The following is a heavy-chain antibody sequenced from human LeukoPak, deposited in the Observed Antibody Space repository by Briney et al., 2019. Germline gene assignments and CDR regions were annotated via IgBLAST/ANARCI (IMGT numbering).Heavy chain of an antibody. V-gene: IGHV1-18*04. Sequence: GASVKVSCKASGHTFTSYYMHWVRQAPGQGLEWMGWISPYNGNTNYAQKFQGRVTMTTDTSTSTAYMELRSLRSDDTAVYYCARGPHERSGYPDDWGQGTLVTVSS. CDR2: ISPYNGNT. CDR3: ARGPHERSGYPDD. CDR1: GHTFTSYY. D-gene: IGHD3-22*01. J-gene: IGHJ4*02.